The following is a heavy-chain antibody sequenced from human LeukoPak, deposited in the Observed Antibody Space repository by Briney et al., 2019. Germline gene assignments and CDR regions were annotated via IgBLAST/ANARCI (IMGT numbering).Heavy chain of an antibody. J-gene: IGHJ4*02. CDR1: GYTFTSYY. CDR2: IKPSGGST. V-gene: IGHV1-46*01. D-gene: IGHD1-26*01. Sequence: ASVKVSCKASGYTFTSYYMHWVRQAPGQGLEWMGIIKPSGGSTSYAQRFQGRVTMTRDMSTSTVYMELSSLRSEDTAVYYCARAPWVDPAHIDYWGEGTLVTVSS. CDR3: ARAPWVDPAHIDY.